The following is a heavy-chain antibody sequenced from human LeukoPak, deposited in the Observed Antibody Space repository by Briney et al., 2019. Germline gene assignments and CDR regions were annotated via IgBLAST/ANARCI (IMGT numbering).Heavy chain of an antibody. CDR1: GGSFSGYY. Sequence: PSETLSLTCAVYGGSFSGYYWSWIRQPPGKGLEWIGEINHSGSTNYNPSLKSRVTISVDTSKNQFSLKLSSVTAADTAVYYCARGFPAARTYYYYMDVWGKGTRSPSP. CDR3: ARGFPAARTYYYYMDV. D-gene: IGHD6-6*01. V-gene: IGHV4-34*01. CDR2: INHSGST. J-gene: IGHJ6*03.